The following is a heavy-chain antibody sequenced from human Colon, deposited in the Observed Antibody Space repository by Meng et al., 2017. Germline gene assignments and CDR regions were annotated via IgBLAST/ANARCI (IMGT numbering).Heavy chain of an antibody. CDR2: INSDGTST. CDR1: GFTFSNYW. J-gene: IGHJ4*02. D-gene: IGHD4-17*01. CDR3: ARAKKTVTTDPYYLDY. V-gene: IGHV3-74*01. Sequence: EVQLVESGGGLVQPGGSRRLSCAASGFTFSNYWMHWVRQAPGKGLVWVSRINSDGTSTNYADSVKGRFTISRDNAKNTLYLQMNSLRADDTAVFYCARAKKTVTTDPYYLDYWGQGTLVTVSS.